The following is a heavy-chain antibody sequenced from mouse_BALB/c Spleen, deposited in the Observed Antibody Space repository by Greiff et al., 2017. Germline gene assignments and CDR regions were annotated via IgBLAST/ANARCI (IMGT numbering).Heavy chain of an antibody. CDR1: GYNFTSYW. D-gene: IGHD2-4*01. Sequence: QVQLQQPGAELVKPGTSVKLSCKASGYNFTSYWINWVKLRPGQGLEWIGDIYPGSGSTNYNEKFKSKATLTVDTSSSTAYMQLSSLASEDSALYYCARRDYPGGFAYWGQGTLVTVSA. V-gene: IGHV1-55*01. J-gene: IGHJ3*01. CDR3: ARRDYPGGFAY. CDR2: IYPGSGST.